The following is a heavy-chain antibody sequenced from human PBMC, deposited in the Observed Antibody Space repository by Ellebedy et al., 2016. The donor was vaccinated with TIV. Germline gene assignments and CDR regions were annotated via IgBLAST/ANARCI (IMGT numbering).Heavy chain of an antibody. J-gene: IGHJ4*01. CDR3: VKEGGNGDHPTTFDC. Sequence: PGGSLRLSCEASGFSFDIYSMHWVRQAPGKGLEWVAVITYDGSNQHYADSVKGRFTISRDNSKNTLYLQMNSLRAEDTALYYCVKEGGNGDHPTTFDCWGHGTLVTVSS. D-gene: IGHD4-17*01. CDR1: GFSFDIYS. CDR2: ITYDGSNQ. V-gene: IGHV3-30*18.